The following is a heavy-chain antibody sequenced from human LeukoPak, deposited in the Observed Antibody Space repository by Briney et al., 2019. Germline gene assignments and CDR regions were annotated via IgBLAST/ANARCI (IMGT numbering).Heavy chain of an antibody. V-gene: IGHV7-4-1*02. Sequence: ASVKVSCKASGYTFTSYAMNWVRQAPGQGLEWMGWINTNTGNPTYAQGFTGRFVFSLGTSVSTAYLQISSLKAEDTAVYYCARGPRLGMIVVVTLGQSDYWGQGTLVTVSS. CDR2: INTNTGNP. J-gene: IGHJ4*02. CDR1: GYTFTSYA. CDR3: ARGPRLGMIVVVTLGQSDY. D-gene: IGHD3-22*01.